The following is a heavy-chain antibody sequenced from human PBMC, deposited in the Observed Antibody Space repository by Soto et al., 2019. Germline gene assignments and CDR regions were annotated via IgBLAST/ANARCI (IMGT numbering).Heavy chain of an antibody. Sequence: GGSLRLSCAASGFTFSSYTLNWVRQAPGKGLEGVSYISSGGSYIYLADSVRGRFTISRDDAKNSLYLHMNSLRAEDTAVYYCAREQEPYSDILTGSYKGAFDIWGQGTMVTVSS. CDR2: ISSGGSYI. CDR3: AREQEPYSDILTGSYKGAFDI. CDR1: GFTFSSYT. D-gene: IGHD3-9*01. V-gene: IGHV3-21*05. J-gene: IGHJ3*02.